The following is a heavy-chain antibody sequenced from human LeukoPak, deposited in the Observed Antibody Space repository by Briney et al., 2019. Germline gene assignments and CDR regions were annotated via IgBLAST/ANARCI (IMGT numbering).Heavy chain of an antibody. CDR3: AKDIFGYSYGYFDY. CDR1: GFTFSSYG. CDR2: IRYDGSNK. V-gene: IGHV3-30*02. J-gene: IGHJ4*02. Sequence: GGSLRLSCAASGFTFSSYGMHWVRQAPGKGLEWVAFIRYDGSNKYYADSVKGRLTISRDNSKNTLYLQMNSLRAEDTAVYYCAKDIFGYSYGYFDYWGQGTLVTVSS. D-gene: IGHD5-18*01.